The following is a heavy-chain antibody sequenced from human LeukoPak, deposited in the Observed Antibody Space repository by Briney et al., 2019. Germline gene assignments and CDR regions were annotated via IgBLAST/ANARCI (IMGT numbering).Heavy chain of an antibody. CDR1: RDSFTSHW. CDR3: ATSFTIFGVLSH. Sequence: GESLQISCKGSRDSFTSHWIAWVRQLPGKGLEWLGIIYADDSDTKYSPSFQGQVTMSVDKSISTAYLQWSSQKAADTAMYYCATSFTIFGVLSHWGQGTLVTVSS. V-gene: IGHV5-51*01. J-gene: IGHJ4*02. D-gene: IGHD3-3*01. CDR2: IYADDSDT.